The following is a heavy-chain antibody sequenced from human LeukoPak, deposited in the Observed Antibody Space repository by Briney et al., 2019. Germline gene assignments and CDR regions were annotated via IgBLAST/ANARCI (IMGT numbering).Heavy chain of an antibody. Sequence: GESLKISCKGSGYSFTSYWIGWVRQMPGKGLEWMGIIYPGDSDTRYSPSFQGQVTISADKSISTAYLQWSSLKASDTAMYYCARRHTCSGGSCYSAEPYYFDYWGQGTLVTVSS. CDR1: GYSFTSYW. D-gene: IGHD2-15*01. J-gene: IGHJ4*02. CDR2: IYPGDSDT. V-gene: IGHV5-51*01. CDR3: ARRHTCSGGSCYSAEPYYFDY.